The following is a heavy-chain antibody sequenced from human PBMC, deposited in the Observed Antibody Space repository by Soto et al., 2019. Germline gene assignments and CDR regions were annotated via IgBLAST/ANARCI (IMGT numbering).Heavy chain of an antibody. J-gene: IGHJ4*02. D-gene: IGHD3-10*01. V-gene: IGHV4-59*01. CDR1: GGSLSSYF. Sequence: QVQLQESGPGLVKPSETLSLSCSVSGGSLSSYFWSWIRQTPGRGLEWIGHVYYSGHTKYNPSLTSRVTFSVDTSKHQFFLTLTSVTAADTATYFCARASQYYGSGPFDFWGQGTLVTVSS. CDR3: ARASQYYGSGPFDF. CDR2: VYYSGHT.